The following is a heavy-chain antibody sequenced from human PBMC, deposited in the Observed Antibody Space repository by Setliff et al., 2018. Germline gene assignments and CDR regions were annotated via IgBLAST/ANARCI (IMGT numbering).Heavy chain of an antibody. CDR2: VSYTGGT. V-gene: IGHV4-59*06. CDR1: GGSISSRY. J-gene: IGHJ3*02. CDR3: ARDAFDI. Sequence: SETLSLTCTVSGGSISSRYWSWIRQPPGKGLEWIGFVSYTGGTYYNPSLKSRVTMSLDMSKNQFSLKLRSMTAADTAVYYCARDAFDIWGQGTMVTVSS.